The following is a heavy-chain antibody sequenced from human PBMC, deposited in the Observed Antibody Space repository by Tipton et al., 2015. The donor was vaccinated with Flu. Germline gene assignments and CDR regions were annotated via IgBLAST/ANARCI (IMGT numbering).Heavy chain of an antibody. Sequence: TLSLTCTVSGGSISSASSYWNWVRQPAGKGLESIGRIYTSGSTNYNPSLKGRVTMSVDTSKNQFSLKMSSVTAADTAVYYCARFSVRGESDYWGQGTLVTVSS. V-gene: IGHV4-61*02. J-gene: IGHJ4*02. CDR3: ARFSVRGESDY. CDR1: GGSISSASSY. CDR2: IYTSGST. D-gene: IGHD3-10*01.